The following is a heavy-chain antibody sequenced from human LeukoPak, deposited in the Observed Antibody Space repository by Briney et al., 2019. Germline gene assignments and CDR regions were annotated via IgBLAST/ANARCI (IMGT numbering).Heavy chain of an antibody. CDR3: ARVGYSYGYGPDY. J-gene: IGHJ4*02. CDR2: ISSSSSYT. CDR1: GFTFSDYY. Sequence: PGGSLRLSCAASGFTFSDYYMSWIRQAPGKGLEWVSYISSSSSYTNCADSVKGRFTISRDNAKNSLYLQMNSLRAEDTAVYYCARVGYSYGYGPDYWGQGTLVTVSS. V-gene: IGHV3-11*06. D-gene: IGHD5-18*01.